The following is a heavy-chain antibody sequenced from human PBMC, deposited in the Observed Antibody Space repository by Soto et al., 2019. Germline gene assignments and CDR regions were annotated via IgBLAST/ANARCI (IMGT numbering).Heavy chain of an antibody. Sequence: SETLSLTCTVSGGSISRSSYYWGWIRQPPGKGLEWIGSIYYSGSTYYNPSLKSRVTISVDTSKNQFSLKLSSVTAADTAVYYCARIVAVAGDWYFDLWGRGTLVTVSS. CDR3: ARIVAVAGDWYFDL. CDR2: IYYSGST. J-gene: IGHJ2*01. CDR1: GGSISRSSYY. D-gene: IGHD6-19*01. V-gene: IGHV4-39*01.